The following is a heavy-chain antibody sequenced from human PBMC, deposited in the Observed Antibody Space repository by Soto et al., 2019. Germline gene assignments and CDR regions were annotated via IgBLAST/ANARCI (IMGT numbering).Heavy chain of an antibody. CDR1: GFSSTTYA. J-gene: IGHJ4*02. Sequence: ASVKVSCKASGFSSTTYAFSWVRRAPGQGLEWMGLISADSGEPRYAQKFQGRVAMTTDTSTRTAYMELRGLTSDDTAVYYCGGSCYRPSYQFDYWGQGTLVTVSS. CDR3: GGSCYRPSYQFDY. CDR2: ISADSGEP. D-gene: IGHD2-15*01. V-gene: IGHV1-18*01.